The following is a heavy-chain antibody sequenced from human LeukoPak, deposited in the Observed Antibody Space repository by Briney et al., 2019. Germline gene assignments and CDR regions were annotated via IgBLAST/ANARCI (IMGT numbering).Heavy chain of an antibody. V-gene: IGHV1-69*05. CDR1: GGTFSSYA. CDR3: ARGTAMAGDY. J-gene: IGHJ4*02. D-gene: IGHD5-18*01. CDR2: IIPIFGTA. Sequence: GASVKVSCKASGGTFSSYAISWVRQAPGQGLEWMGGIIPIFGTANYAQKFQGRVTITTDESTSTAYMELSSLSSEDTAVYYCARGTAMAGDYWGQGTLVTVSS.